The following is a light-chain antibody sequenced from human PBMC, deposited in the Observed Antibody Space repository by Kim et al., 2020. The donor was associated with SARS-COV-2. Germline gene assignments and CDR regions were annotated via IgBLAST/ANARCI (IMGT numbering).Light chain of an antibody. CDR1: QSVNSN. J-gene: IGKJ4*01. Sequence: VSPGERATLSCRASQSVNSNLAWYQQKPGQAPRLLIYGASSRATGIPARFSGSGSGTEFTLTISSLQSEDFAVYYCQQYHYWPLTFGGGTRVEIK. CDR2: GAS. V-gene: IGKV3-15*01. CDR3: QQYHYWPLT.